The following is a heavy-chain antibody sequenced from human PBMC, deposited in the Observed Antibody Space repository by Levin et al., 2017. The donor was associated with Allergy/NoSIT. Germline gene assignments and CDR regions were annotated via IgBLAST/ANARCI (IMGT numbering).Heavy chain of an antibody. CDR1: GFTFSSYG. Sequence: PGGSLRLSCAASGFTFSSYGMHWVRQAPGKGLEWVAVISYDGSNKYYADSVKGRFTISRDNSKNTLYLQMNSLRAEDTAVYYCAVEGFGYWGQGTLVTVSS. CDR3: AVEGFGY. CDR2: ISYDGSNK. V-gene: IGHV3-30*03. J-gene: IGHJ4*02.